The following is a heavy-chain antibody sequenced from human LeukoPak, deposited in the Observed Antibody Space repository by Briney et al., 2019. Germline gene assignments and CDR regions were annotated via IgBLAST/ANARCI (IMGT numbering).Heavy chain of an antibody. CDR2: INHSGST. CDR3: ARDDGYNGYDY. V-gene: IGHV4-34*01. Sequence: SETLSLTCAVYGGSFSGYYWSWIRQPPGKGLEWIGEINHSGSTNYNPSLKSRVTISVDTSKNQFFLKLSSVTAADTAVYYCARDDGYNGYDYWGQGTLVTVSS. D-gene: IGHD5-24*01. CDR1: GGSFSGYY. J-gene: IGHJ4*02.